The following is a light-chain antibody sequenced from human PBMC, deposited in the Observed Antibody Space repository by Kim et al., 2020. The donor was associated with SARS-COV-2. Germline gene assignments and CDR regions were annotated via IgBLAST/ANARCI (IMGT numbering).Light chain of an antibody. CDR2: GAS. J-gene: IGKJ5*01. CDR1: QTVTSNY. Sequence: SPGERATLSCRASQTVTSNYLVWYQQKPGQAPNLLIYGASIRATGIPDRFSGSESGTDFTLTITRLEPEDFAVYYCQQFSTSSSTFGQGTRLEIK. V-gene: IGKV3-20*01. CDR3: QQFSTSSST.